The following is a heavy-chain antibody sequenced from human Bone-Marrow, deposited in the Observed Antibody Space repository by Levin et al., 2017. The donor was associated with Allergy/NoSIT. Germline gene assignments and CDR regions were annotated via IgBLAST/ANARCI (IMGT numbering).Heavy chain of an antibody. V-gene: IGHV3-9*01. CDR1: GFTFDDYA. J-gene: IGHJ6*02. CDR3: AKDRVYMVRGVSGGGGGGMDV. Sequence: SLKISCAASGFTFDDYAMHWVRQAPGKGLEWVSGISWNSGSIGYADSVKGRFTISRDNAKNSLYLQMNSLRVEDTALYYCAKDRVYMVRGVSGGGGGGMDVWGQGTTVTVSS. D-gene: IGHD3-10*01. CDR2: ISWNSGSI.